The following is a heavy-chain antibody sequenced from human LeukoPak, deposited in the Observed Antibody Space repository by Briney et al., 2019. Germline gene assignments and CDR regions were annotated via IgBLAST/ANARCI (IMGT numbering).Heavy chain of an antibody. Sequence: GGSLRLSCSASGFTFSSYAMHWVRQAPGKGLEYVSAISSNEGRTYYADSVKGRFTLSRDNSKNTLYLQMSSLRAEDTAVYYCVKEGNVDIVATILGLFDYWGQGTLATVSS. D-gene: IGHD5-12*01. J-gene: IGHJ4*02. CDR3: VKEGNVDIVATILGLFDY. V-gene: IGHV3-64D*06. CDR2: ISSNEGRT. CDR1: GFTFSSYA.